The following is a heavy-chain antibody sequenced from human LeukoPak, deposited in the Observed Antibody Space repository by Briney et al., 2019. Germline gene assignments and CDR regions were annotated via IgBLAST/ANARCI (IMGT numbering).Heavy chain of an antibody. J-gene: IGHJ4*02. D-gene: IGHD6-19*01. V-gene: IGHV3-21*01. CDR3: AREGENGWSEAFDY. Sequence: GGSLRLSCAASAFTFSRYSMNWVRQAPGKGLEWVSSISGSSRSIYYADSVKGRFTISRDNAKNSLFLQMNSLRAEDTAVYYCAREGENGWSEAFDYWGQGTLVTVSS. CDR2: ISGSSRSI. CDR1: AFTFSRYS.